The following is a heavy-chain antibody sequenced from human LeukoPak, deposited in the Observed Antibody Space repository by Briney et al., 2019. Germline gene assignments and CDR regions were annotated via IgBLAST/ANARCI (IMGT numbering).Heavy chain of an antibody. CDR1: GGSISSGSYY. CDR3: ARRELGATYDY. D-gene: IGHD1-26*01. CDR2: IYTSGST. Sequence: SETLSLTCTVSGGSISSGSYYWSWIRQPAGKGLEWIGRIYTSGSTNYNPSLKCRVTISVDTSKNQFSLKLSSVTAADRAVYYCARRELGATYDYWGQGTLVTVSS. J-gene: IGHJ4*02. V-gene: IGHV4-61*02.